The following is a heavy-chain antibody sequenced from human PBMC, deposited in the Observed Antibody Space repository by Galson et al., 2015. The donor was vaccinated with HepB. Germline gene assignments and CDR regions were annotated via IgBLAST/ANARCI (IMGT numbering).Heavy chain of an antibody. CDR2: IYPGDSDT. J-gene: IGHJ4*02. V-gene: IGHV5-51*01. CDR1: GYTFSDYW. D-gene: IGHD6-19*01. CDR3: ARHGILHSSWSPWDS. Sequence: QSGAEVKKPGESLRISCRGSGYTFSDYWVAWVRQMPGKGLEWMGIIYPGDSDTRYSPSFQGLVTISADKSASTVYLQWSSLKASDTAVYYCARHGILHSSWSPWDSWGQGTLVTVSS.